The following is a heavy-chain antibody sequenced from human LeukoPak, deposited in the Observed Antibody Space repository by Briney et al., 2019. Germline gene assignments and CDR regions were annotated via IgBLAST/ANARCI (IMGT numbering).Heavy chain of an antibody. V-gene: IGHV1-2*02. J-gene: IGHJ4*02. CDR3: ARKAFGGVIVPYYFDY. D-gene: IGHD3-16*02. CDR2: INPNSGGT. CDR1: GYTFTGYY. Sequence: ASVTVSCKASGYTFTGYYMHWVRQAPGQGLEWMGWINPNSGGTNYAQKFQGRVTMTRDTSISTAYMELSRLRSDDTAVYYCARKAFGGVIVPYYFDYWGQGTLVTVSS.